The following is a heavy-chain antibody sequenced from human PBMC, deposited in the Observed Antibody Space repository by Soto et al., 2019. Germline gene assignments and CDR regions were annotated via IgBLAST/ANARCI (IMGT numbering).Heavy chain of an antibody. J-gene: IGHJ4*02. CDR3: ARFSAFTNTYTTFYYFDF. Sequence: ASETLSLTCTVSGASISNSYRSWIRQPPGKGLEWIGYIFYSGSTNYNPSLKSRLTILLDTSKNQFSLKLRSVTAADTAVYYCARFSAFTNTYTTFYYFDFWGQGTLVTVSS. D-gene: IGHD3-16*01. CDR2: IFYSGST. V-gene: IGHV4-59*01. CDR1: GASISNSY.